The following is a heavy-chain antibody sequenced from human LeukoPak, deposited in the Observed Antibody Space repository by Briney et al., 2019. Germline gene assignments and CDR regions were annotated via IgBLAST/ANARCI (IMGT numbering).Heavy chain of an antibody. J-gene: IGHJ6*02. Sequence: SETLSLTCTVSGDSISNYYWSWIRQPPGKGLGWIGYIYYSGSTNYNPSLKSRVTISVDTSKNQFSLKLSSVTAADTAVYYCASAETLAPGYHYYYGMDVWGQGTTVTVSS. CDR3: ASAETLAPGYHYYYGMDV. CDR2: IYYSGST. V-gene: IGHV4-59*08. CDR1: GDSISNYY. D-gene: IGHD6-13*01.